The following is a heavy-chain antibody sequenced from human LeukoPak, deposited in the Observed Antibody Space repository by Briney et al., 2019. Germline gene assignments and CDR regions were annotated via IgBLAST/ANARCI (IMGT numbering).Heavy chain of an antibody. Sequence: GGSLRLSCAASGFTFSNYGMHWVRQAPGKGLEWVALISYEGSIKYYADSVKGRFTISRDNSKNTLYLQMNSLRAEDTAVYYCAKVTMVTTRPTSGDYWGQGTLVTVSS. J-gene: IGHJ4*02. CDR3: AKVTMVTTRPTSGDY. V-gene: IGHV3-30*18. CDR2: ISYEGSIK. D-gene: IGHD4-17*01. CDR1: GFTFSNYG.